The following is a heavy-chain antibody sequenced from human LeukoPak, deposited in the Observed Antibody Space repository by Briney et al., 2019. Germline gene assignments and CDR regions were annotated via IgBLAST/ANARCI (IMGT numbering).Heavy chain of an antibody. D-gene: IGHD1-26*01. CDR1: GFTFSNYW. CDR2: IKLDGSEK. CDR3: ARYGRHWDLDY. V-gene: IGHV3-7*01. Sequence: QAGGSLRLSCAASGFTFSNYWMSWVRQAPGKGLEWVAHIKLDGSEKYYVDSVKGQFTISRDNAKNSLFLQMNSLRVEDTALYYCARYGRHWDLDYWGQGTLVTVSS. J-gene: IGHJ4*02.